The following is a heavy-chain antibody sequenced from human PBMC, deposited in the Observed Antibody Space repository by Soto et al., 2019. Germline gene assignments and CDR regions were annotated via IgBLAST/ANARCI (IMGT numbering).Heavy chain of an antibody. CDR2: IIPIFGTA. D-gene: IGHD2-15*01. J-gene: IGHJ4*02. Sequence: QVQLVQSGAELKKPGSSVKVSCKASGGTFSSYAISWVRQAPGHGLEWMGGIIPIFGTANYAQKFQGRVTSTADESTSTADMELSRLRSEDTAVYYCAGLTTGYCSGGSCSDYWGQGTLVTVSS. CDR3: AGLTTGYCSGGSCSDY. V-gene: IGHV1-69*01. CDR1: GGTFSSYA.